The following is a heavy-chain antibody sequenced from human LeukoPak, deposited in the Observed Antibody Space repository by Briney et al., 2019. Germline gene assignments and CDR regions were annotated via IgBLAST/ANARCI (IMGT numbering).Heavy chain of an antibody. CDR3: ARAGSSGWSYFQH. V-gene: IGHV3-11*05. Sequence: PGGSLRLSCAASGFTFSAYYMSWIRQAPKEVLEWVSYISSSSSYTNYADSVKGRFTISRDNAKNSLYLQMNSLRAEDTAVYYCARAGSSGWSYFQHWGQGTLVTVSS. CDR1: GFTFSAYY. D-gene: IGHD6-19*01. CDR2: ISSSSSYT. J-gene: IGHJ1*01.